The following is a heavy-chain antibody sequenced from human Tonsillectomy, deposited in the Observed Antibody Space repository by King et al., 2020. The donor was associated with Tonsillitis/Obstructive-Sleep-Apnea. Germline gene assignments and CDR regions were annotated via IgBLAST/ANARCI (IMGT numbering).Heavy chain of an antibody. CDR1: GFSLSTSGMC. Sequence: VTLKESGPALVKPTQTLTLTCTFSGFSLSTSGMCVSWIRQPPGKALEWLALIDWDDDKYYSTSLKTRLTISKDTSKNQVVLTKTNMDPVDTATYYCARILGYSYGANYFDYWGQGTLVTVSS. V-gene: IGHV2-70*01. J-gene: IGHJ4*02. D-gene: IGHD5-18*01. CDR3: ARILGYSYGANYFDY. CDR2: IDWDDDK.